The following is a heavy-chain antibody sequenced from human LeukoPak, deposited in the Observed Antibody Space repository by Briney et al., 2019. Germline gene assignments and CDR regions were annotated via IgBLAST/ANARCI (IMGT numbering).Heavy chain of an antibody. CDR3: AREGGGYSYGLHYFDY. J-gene: IGHJ4*02. V-gene: IGHV1-69*13. Sequence: SVKVSCKASGGTFSSYAISWVRQAPGQGLEWMGGIIPIFGTVNYAQKFQGRVTITADESTGTAYMELSSLRSEDTAVYYCAREGGGYSYGLHYFDYWGQGTLVTVSS. CDR2: IIPIFGTV. CDR1: GGTFSSYA. D-gene: IGHD5-18*01.